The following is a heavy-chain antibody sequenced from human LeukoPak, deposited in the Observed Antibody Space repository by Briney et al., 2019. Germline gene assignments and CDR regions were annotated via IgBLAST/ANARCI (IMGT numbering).Heavy chain of an antibody. CDR3: MRDGPSWGLL. D-gene: IGHD7-27*01. CDR1: GGSISTYY. V-gene: IGHV4-4*07. Sequence: SETLSLTCTVSGGSISTYYWTWIRQPAGKGLEWIGRFSTSGIANYNPSLKSRVTMSVDTSNNQFFLKLNSATAADTAVYYCMRDGPSWGLLWGQGALVTVSS. J-gene: IGHJ4*02. CDR2: FSTSGIA.